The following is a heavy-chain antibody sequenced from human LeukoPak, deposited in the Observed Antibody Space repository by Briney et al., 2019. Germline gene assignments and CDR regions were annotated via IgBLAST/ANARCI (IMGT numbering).Heavy chain of an antibody. V-gene: IGHV3-33*01. Sequence: PGRSLRLSCAASGFTFSSYGMHWVRQAPGKGLEWVAVIWYDGSNKYYADSVKGRFTISRDNSKNTLYLQMNSLRAEDTAVYYCIARGQQVVHDYWGQGTLVTVSS. D-gene: IGHD6-13*01. CDR3: IARGQQVVHDY. CDR1: GFTFSSYG. CDR2: IWYDGSNK. J-gene: IGHJ4*02.